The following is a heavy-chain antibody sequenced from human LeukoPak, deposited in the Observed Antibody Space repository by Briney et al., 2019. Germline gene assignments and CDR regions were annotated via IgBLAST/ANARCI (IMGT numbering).Heavy chain of an antibody. D-gene: IGHD2-15*01. Sequence: ASVKVFCKASGYTFTGYYMHWVRQAPGQGLEWMGRINPNSGGTNYAQKFQGRVTMTRDTSISTAYMELSRLRSDDTAVYYCARKWSTDAFDIWGQGTMVTVSS. V-gene: IGHV1-2*06. CDR1: GYTFTGYY. J-gene: IGHJ3*02. CDR2: INPNSGGT. CDR3: ARKWSTDAFDI.